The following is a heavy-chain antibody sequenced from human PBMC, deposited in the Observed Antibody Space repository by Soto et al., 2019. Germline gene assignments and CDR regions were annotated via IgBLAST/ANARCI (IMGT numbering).Heavy chain of an antibody. J-gene: IGHJ4*02. D-gene: IGHD6-13*01. V-gene: IGHV4-4*02. Sequence: ETLSLTCAVSGGSISSSNWWSWVRQPPGKGLEWIGEIYHSGSTNYNPSLKSRVTISVDKSKNQFSLKLSSVTAADTAVYYCARVRAAGKGDLDYWGQGTLVTVSS. CDR3: ARVRAAGKGDLDY. CDR2: IYHSGST. CDR1: GGSISSSNW.